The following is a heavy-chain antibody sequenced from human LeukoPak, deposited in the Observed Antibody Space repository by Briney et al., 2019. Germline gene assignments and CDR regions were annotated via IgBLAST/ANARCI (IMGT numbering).Heavy chain of an antibody. CDR1: GGSISSGSYY. D-gene: IGHD3-22*01. V-gene: IGHV4-61*02. Sequence: ASQTLSLTCTASGGSISSGSYYWSWIRQPAGKGLEWMRRIYTNGSTNYTPSLKSRVTISVDTSKNQFSLKLSSVTAADTAVYYCAREEVIVVVSYFDYWGQGTLVTVSS. CDR2: IYTNGST. CDR3: AREEVIVVVSYFDY. J-gene: IGHJ4*02.